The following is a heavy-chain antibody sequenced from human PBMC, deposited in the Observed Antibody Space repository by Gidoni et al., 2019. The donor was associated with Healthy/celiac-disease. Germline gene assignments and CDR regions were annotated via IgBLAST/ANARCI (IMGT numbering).Heavy chain of an antibody. Sequence: EVQLVQSGAEVTKPGESLKISCKGSGYSFTSYWIGWVRQMPGKGLVWMGIIYPGDSDTRYSPSFQGQVTISADKSISTAYLQWSSLKASDTAMYYCARGHQYSSGYYPPQDYWGQGTLVTVSS. D-gene: IGHD3-22*01. CDR3: ARGHQYSSGYYPPQDY. CDR2: IYPGDSDT. V-gene: IGHV5-51*01. CDR1: GYSFTSYW. J-gene: IGHJ4*02.